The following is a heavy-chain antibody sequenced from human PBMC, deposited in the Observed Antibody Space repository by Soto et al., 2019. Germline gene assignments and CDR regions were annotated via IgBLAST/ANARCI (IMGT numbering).Heavy chain of an antibody. D-gene: IGHD5-12*01. J-gene: IGHJ4*02. CDR3: ASAREMATYDY. CDR2: IIPIFGTA. Sequence: ASVKVSCKASGGTCTSYAISWVRQAPGQGLEWMGGIIPIFGTANYAQKFQGRVTITADESTSTAYMELSSLRPEDTSVYYCASAREMATYDYWGQGTLVTVSS. CDR1: GGTCTSYA. V-gene: IGHV1-69*13.